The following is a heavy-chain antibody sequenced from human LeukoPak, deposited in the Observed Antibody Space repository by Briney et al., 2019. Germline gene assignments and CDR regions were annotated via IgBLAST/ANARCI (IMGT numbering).Heavy chain of an antibody. Sequence: ASVKVSCKASGSTFSSYAISWVRQAPGQGLEWMGGIIPIFGTANYAQKFQGRVTITTDESTSTAYMELSSLRSEDTAVYYCARGTAIGRNYFDYWGQGTLVTVSS. V-gene: IGHV1-69*05. CDR2: IIPIFGTA. CDR3: ARGTAIGRNYFDY. J-gene: IGHJ4*02. CDR1: GSTFSSYA. D-gene: IGHD5-18*01.